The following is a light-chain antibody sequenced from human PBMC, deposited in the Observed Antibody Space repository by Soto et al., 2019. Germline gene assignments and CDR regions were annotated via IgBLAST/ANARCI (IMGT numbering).Light chain of an antibody. CDR3: AAWDDSLSGHVV. Sequence: QSVLTQPPSASGTPGQRVTISCSGSPSNIGSNTVSWYQQFSGSATRLIMYGDYRRPSGVPDRFSGSKSGTSASMAISGLQSEDESVFYCAAWDDSLSGHVVFGGGTKLTVL. V-gene: IGLV1-44*01. J-gene: IGLJ2*01. CDR2: GDY. CDR1: PSNIGSNT.